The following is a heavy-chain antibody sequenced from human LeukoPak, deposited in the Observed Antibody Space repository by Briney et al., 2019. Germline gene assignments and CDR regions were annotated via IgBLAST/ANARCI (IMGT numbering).Heavy chain of an antibody. CDR2: INHSGST. Sequence: PSETLSLTCAVYGGSFSGYYWSWIRQPPGKGLEWIGEINHSGSTNYNPSLKSRVTISVDTSKNQFSLKLSSVTAADTAVYYCAGAGFWVYCSSTSCYTEWFDPWGQGTLVTVSS. D-gene: IGHD2-2*02. J-gene: IGHJ5*02. V-gene: IGHV4-34*01. CDR1: GGSFSGYY. CDR3: AGAGFWVYCSSTSCYTEWFDP.